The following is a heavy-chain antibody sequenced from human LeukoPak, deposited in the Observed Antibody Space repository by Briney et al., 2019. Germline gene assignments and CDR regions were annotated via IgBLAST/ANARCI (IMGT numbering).Heavy chain of an antibody. CDR2: IYTSGST. J-gene: IGHJ5*02. D-gene: IGHD6-6*01. V-gene: IGHV4-61*02. Sequence: PSQTLSLTCTVSGGSISSGSYYWSWIRQPAGKGLEWIGRIYTSGSTNYNPSLKSRVTISVDTSKNQFSLKLSSVTAADTAVYYCARSWKQLANNWFDPWGQGTLVTVSS. CDR3: ARSWKQLANNWFDP. CDR1: GGSISSGSYY.